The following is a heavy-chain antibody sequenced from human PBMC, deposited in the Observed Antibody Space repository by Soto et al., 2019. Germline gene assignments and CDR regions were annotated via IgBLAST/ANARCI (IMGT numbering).Heavy chain of an antibody. CDR3: ARVRQLVGYFYYYMDV. V-gene: IGHV1-18*04. J-gene: IGHJ6*03. Sequence: ASVKVSCKASGYTFTGYYMHWVRQAPYNGDTHYTQRLQGRVTMTTDTSTSTAYMELRGLRSDDTAVYYCARVRQLVGYFYYYMDVWGKGTTVTVSS. CDR1: GYTFTGYY. CDR2: YNGDT. D-gene: IGHD6-6*01.